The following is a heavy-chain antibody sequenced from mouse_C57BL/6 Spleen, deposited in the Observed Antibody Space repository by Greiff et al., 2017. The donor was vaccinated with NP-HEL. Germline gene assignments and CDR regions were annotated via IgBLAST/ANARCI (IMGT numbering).Heavy chain of an antibody. CDR3: ALHYYAMDY. J-gene: IGHJ4*01. CDR2: IDPEDGET. Sequence: VQLQQSGAELVKPGASVKLSCTASGFNIKDYYMHWVKQRTEQGLEWIGRIDPEDGETKYAPKFKGKATITADTSSNTAYLLLSRLTSADTSVYFCALHYYAMDYWGQGTSVTVSS. V-gene: IGHV14-2*01. CDR1: GFNIKDYY.